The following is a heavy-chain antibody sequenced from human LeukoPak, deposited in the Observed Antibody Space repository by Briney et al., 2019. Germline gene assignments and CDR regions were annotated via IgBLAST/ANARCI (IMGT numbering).Heavy chain of an antibody. CDR2: TNSDESST. CDR3: ARGAFLVSEYFQH. Sequence: PGGSLRLSCAASGFTFSNYWMHWVRQAPGKGLVWVSRTNSDESSTTYADSVKGRFTISRDNAKNTLYLQMNSLRAEDTAMYYCARGAFLVSEYFQHWGQGTLVTVSS. J-gene: IGHJ1*01. CDR1: GFTFSNYW. D-gene: IGHD3-16*01. V-gene: IGHV3-74*03.